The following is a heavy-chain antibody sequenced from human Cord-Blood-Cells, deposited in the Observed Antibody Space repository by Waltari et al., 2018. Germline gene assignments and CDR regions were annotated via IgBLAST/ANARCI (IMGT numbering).Heavy chain of an antibody. V-gene: IGHV3-30-3*01. D-gene: IGHD1-26*01. CDR3: ARAPRGATWYY. CDR2: ISYDGSNK. CDR1: GFTFSSYA. Sequence: QVQLVESGGGVVQPGGSLRLSCAASGFTFSSYAMHWVRQAPGKGLEWVAVISYDGSNKYYADSVKGRFTISRDNSKNTLYLQMNSLRAEDTAVYYCARAPRGATWYYWGQGTLVTVSS. J-gene: IGHJ4*02.